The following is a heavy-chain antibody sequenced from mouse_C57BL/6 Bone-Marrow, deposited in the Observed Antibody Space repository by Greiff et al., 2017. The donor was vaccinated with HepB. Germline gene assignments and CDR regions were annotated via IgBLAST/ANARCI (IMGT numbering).Heavy chain of an antibody. Sequence: EVQGVESGGGLVQSGRSLRLSCATSGFTFSDFYMEWVRQAPGKGLEWIAASRNKANDYTTEYSASVKGRFIVSRDTSQSILYLQMNALRAEDTAIYYCARDEATVVGDYAMDYWGQGTSVTVSS. CDR1: GFTFSDFY. V-gene: IGHV7-1*01. D-gene: IGHD1-1*01. CDR3: ARDEATVVGDYAMDY. CDR2: SRNKANDYTT. J-gene: IGHJ4*01.